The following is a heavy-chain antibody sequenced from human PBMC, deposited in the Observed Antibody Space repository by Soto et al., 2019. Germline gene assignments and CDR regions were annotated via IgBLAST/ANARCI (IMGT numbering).Heavy chain of an antibody. V-gene: IGHV4-31*03. J-gene: IGHJ3*02. Sequence: PSETLSLTCTVSGGSISSGGYYWSWIRQHPGKGLEWIGYIYYSGSTYYNPSLKSRVTISVDTSKNQFPLKLSSVTAADTAVYYCARVGYYDFWSGYFRPDDAFDIWGQGTMVTVSS. D-gene: IGHD3-3*01. CDR2: IYYSGST. CDR1: GGSISSGGYY. CDR3: ARVGYYDFWSGYFRPDDAFDI.